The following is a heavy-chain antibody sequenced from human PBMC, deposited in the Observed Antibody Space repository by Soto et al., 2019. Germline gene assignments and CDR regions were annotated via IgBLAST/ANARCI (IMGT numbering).Heavy chain of an antibody. Sequence: SETLSLTCTVSGGSISSGGYYWSWIRQHPGKGLEWIGYIYYSGSTYYKPSLKSRVTISVDTSKNQFSLKLSSVTAADTAVYYWARVGFFREGVNHRDPFYFWGQGSAVPGSS. V-gene: IGHV4-31*03. CDR1: GGSISSGGYY. CDR3: ARVGFFREGVNHRDPFYF. J-gene: IGHJ4*01. CDR2: IYYSGST. D-gene: IGHD3-3*01.